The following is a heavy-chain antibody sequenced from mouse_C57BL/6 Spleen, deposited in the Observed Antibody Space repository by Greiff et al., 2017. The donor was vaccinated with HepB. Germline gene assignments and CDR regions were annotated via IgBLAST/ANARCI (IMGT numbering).Heavy chain of an antibody. V-gene: IGHV1-7*01. J-gene: IGHJ4*01. D-gene: IGHD3-2*02. CDR2: INPSSGYT. CDR1: GYTFTSYW. CDR3: ARERSGYNYAMDY. Sequence: VQLQQSGAELAKPGASVKLSCKASGYTFTSYWMHWVKQRPGQGLEWIGYINPSSGYTQYNQKFKDKATLTADKSSSTAYMQLSSLTCEDSAVYNGARERSGYNYAMDYWGQGTSVTVSS.